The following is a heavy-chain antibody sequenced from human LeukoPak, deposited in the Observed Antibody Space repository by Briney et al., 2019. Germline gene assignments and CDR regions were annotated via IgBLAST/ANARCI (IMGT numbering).Heavy chain of an antibody. Sequence: GWSLSLSCAASVFTFSGYSMNWVRPGPGRGLEWVSSIRIISSYIYYAGSVKGRCTISRDNAKNSLYLQMNSLRAEDTAVYCCARDPLPDIVATSTYPYFDYWGQGTLVTVSS. CDR1: VFTFSGYS. D-gene: IGHD5-12*01. CDR3: ARDPLPDIVATSTYPYFDY. CDR2: IRIISSYI. J-gene: IGHJ4*02. V-gene: IGHV3-21*01.